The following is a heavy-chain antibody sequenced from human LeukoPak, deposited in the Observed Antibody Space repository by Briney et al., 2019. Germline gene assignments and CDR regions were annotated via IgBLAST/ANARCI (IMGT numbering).Heavy chain of an antibody. CDR2: ISSGSNTI. CDR3: ARDSAWEMATITNYFDY. V-gene: IGHV3-48*04. Sequence: GGSLRLSCAASGFTFSSYSMNWVRQAPGKGLEWVSYISSGSNTIYYADSVKGRFTISRDNAKNSLYLQMNSLRAEDTAVYYCARDSAWEMATITNYFDYWGQGTLVTVSS. CDR1: GFTFSSYS. J-gene: IGHJ4*02. D-gene: IGHD5-24*01.